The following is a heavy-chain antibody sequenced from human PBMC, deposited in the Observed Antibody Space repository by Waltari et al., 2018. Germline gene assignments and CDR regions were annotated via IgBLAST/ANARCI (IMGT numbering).Heavy chain of an antibody. V-gene: IGHV3-30*01. CDR1: GFTFSSYA. D-gene: IGHD3-3*01. J-gene: IGHJ6*02. CDR2: ISYDGSNK. Sequence: QVQLVESGGGVVQPGRSLRLSCAASGFTFSSYAMHWVRQAPGKGLEWVAVISYDGSNKYYADSGKGRFTISRDNSKNTLYLQMNSLRAEDTAVYYCARDDTTTYYDFWSGLNYYYGMDVWGQGTTVTVSS. CDR3: ARDDTTTYYDFWSGLNYYYGMDV.